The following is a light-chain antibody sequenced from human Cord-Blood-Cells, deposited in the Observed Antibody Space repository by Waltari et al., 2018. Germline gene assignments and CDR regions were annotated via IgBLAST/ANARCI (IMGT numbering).Light chain of an antibody. V-gene: IGKV3-15*01. CDR1: QSVSSN. Sequence: EIVMTQSPATLSVSPGERATLSCRASQSVSSNLVWYQQKPGQAPRLLIYGASTRATGIPARFSGSGSGTEFTLTISSLQSEDFAVYYCQQYNNWGAFGQVTKVEIK. CDR3: QQYNNWGA. CDR2: GAS. J-gene: IGKJ1*01.